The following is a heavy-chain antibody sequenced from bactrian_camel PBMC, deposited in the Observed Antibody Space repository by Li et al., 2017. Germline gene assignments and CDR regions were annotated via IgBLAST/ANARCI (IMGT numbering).Heavy chain of an antibody. J-gene: IGHJ4*01. Sequence: HVQLVESGGGSVQAGGSVRLSCAASGYIGGGTSYGWFRQGPGKDREGVAAIDSRGTTFYADSVKGRFTISKDSAKNTVYLQMNNLKPEDTAMYYCAAERRGGIWYQQDVWDFWGQGTQVTVS. CDR2: IDSRGTT. CDR1: GYIGGGTS. CDR3: AAERRGGIWYQQDVWDF. V-gene: IGHV3S53*01. D-gene: IGHD6*01.